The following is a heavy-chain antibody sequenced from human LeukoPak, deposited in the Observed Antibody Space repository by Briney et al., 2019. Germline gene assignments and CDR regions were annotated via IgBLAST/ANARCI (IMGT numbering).Heavy chain of an antibody. J-gene: IGHJ4*02. D-gene: IGHD3-10*01. CDR2: ISGSGGST. CDR1: GFTFSSYG. CDR3: ARGGWFGELLDY. V-gene: IGHV3-23*01. Sequence: GGSLRLSCAASGFTFSSYGMSWVRQAPGKGLEWVSAISGSGGSTYYADSVKGRFTISRDNSKNTLYLQMNSLRAEDTAVYYCARGGWFGELLDYWGQGTLVTVSS.